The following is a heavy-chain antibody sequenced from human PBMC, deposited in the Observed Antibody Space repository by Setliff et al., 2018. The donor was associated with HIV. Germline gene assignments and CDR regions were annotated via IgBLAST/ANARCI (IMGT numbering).Heavy chain of an antibody. CDR1: GGSISSHY. V-gene: IGHV4-59*11. CDR3: ARADSSSWFFATFDI. D-gene: IGHD6-13*01. Sequence: KASETLSLTCSFSGGSISSHYWSWIRQTPGKGLEWIGTVYNPERISYNPSLRSRVTISVDTSQNQFSLKLRSVTAVDTGVYYCARADSSSWFFATFDIWGQGTMVTVSS. CDR2: VYNPERI. J-gene: IGHJ3*02.